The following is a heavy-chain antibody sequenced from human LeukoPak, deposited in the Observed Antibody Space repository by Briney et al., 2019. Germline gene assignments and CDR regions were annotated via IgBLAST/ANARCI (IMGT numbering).Heavy chain of an antibody. CDR2: IYYSGST. CDR1: GGSISSGDYY. D-gene: IGHD6-13*01. V-gene: IGHV4-30-4*01. CDR3: ASLSSWYTGLDY. J-gene: IGHJ4*02. Sequence: PSETLSLTCTVSGGSISSGDYYWSWIRRPPGKGLEWIGYIYYSGSTYYNPSLKSRVTISVDTSKNQFSLKLSSVTAADTAVYYCASLSSWYTGLDYWGQGTLVTVSS.